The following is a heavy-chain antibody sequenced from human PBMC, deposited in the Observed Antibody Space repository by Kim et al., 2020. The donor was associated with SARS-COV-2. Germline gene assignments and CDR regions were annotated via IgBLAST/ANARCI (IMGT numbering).Heavy chain of an antibody. Sequence: TDYAAPVKGRFTISRDESKNTLYLQMSSLKTEDTAVYYCTTQYSYGIFDYWGQGTLVTVSS. J-gene: IGHJ4*02. D-gene: IGHD5-18*01. CDR3: TTQYSYGIFDY. CDR2: T. V-gene: IGHV3-15*01.